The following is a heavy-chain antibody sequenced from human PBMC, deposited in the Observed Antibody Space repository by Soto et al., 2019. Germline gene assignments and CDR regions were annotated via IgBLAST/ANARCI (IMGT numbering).Heavy chain of an antibody. V-gene: IGHV3-23*01. CDR2: ISGSGGSA. J-gene: IGHJ6*02. Sequence: PGGSLRLSCAASGFTFRSYPMTWVRQAPGKGLEWLSVISGSGGSAYYADSVKGRFTISRDNSKNTLYLQMNSLRVEDTAVYYCAKALKGDSYYEMDVWGQGTTVTVSS. CDR1: GFTFRSYP. CDR3: AKALKGDSYYEMDV.